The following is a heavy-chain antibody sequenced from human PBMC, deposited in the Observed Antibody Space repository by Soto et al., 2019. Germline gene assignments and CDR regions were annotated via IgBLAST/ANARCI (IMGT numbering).Heavy chain of an antibody. V-gene: IGHV3-21*01. Sequence: PGGSLRLSCAASGFTFSSYSMNWVRQAPGKGLEWVSSISSSSSYIYYADSVKGRFTISRDSAKNSLYLQMNSLRAEDTAVYYCARDGADYYYYYMAVWGKGTTVTVSS. CDR2: ISSSSSYI. CDR1: GFTFSSYS. D-gene: IGHD1-26*01. CDR3: ARDGADYYYYYMAV. J-gene: IGHJ6*03.